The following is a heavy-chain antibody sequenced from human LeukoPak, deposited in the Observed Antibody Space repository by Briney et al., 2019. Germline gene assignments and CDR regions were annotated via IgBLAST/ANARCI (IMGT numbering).Heavy chain of an antibody. CDR3: ARDGEIVVVPAAMPVYYYYGMDV. V-gene: IGHV1-18*01. CDR2: ISAYNGNT. Sequence: ASVKVSCKASGYTFTSYGISWVRQAPGQGLEWMGWISAYNGNTNYAQRLQGRVTMTTDTSTSTAYMELSSLRSEDTAVYYCARDGEIVVVPAAMPVYYYYGMDVWGQGTTVTVSS. CDR1: GYTFTSYG. D-gene: IGHD2-2*01. J-gene: IGHJ6*02.